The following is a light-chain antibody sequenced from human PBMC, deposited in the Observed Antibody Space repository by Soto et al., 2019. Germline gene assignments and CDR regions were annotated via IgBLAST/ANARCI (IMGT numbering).Light chain of an antibody. CDR3: QQYNNWPIT. V-gene: IGKV3-15*01. J-gene: IGKJ5*01. Sequence: EVVLTQSTATLSVSPGERATLSCRASQSVGSLLARYQQKPGQAPRLLISGASTRASTIADRFSGSGSGTDFTLTISSLQSEDFGVYYCQQYNNWPITFGQGKRLE. CDR2: GAS. CDR1: QSVGSL.